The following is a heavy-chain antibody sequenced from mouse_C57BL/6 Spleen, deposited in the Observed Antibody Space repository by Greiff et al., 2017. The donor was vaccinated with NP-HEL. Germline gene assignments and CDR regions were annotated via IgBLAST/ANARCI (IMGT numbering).Heavy chain of an antibody. V-gene: IGHV1-19*01. Sequence: VQLQQSGPVLVKPGASVKMSCKASGYTFTDYYMNWVKQSHGKSLEWIGVINPYNGGTSYNQKFKGKATLTVDKSSSTAYMELNSLTSEDSAVYYCARGGYGNYEFAYWGQGTLVTVSA. CDR1: GYTFTDYY. J-gene: IGHJ3*01. CDR3: ARGGYGNYEFAY. CDR2: INPYNGGT. D-gene: IGHD2-10*02.